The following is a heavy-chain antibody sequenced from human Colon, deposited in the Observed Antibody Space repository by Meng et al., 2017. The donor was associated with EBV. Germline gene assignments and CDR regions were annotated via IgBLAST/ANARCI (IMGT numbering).Heavy chain of an antibody. CDR2: IYHSGST. D-gene: IGHD2-21*02. V-gene: IGHV4-4*02. CDR1: GGSLSSRNW. J-gene: IGHJ4*02. CDR3: ARVGAYSGGDCYHPR. Sequence: QGPLQESGPGLVTPSGTLSLPCAVSGGSLSSRNWWSWVRQPPGKGLEWIGEIYHSGSTNYNPSLKSRVTISVDESKNQFSLRLSSVTAADTAVYYCARVGAYSGGDCYHPRWGQGTLVTVSS.